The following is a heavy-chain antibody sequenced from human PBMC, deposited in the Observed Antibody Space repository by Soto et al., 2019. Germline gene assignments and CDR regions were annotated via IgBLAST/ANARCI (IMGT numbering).Heavy chain of an antibody. CDR1: GYTFTSYG. Sequence: QVPLVQSGAEVKKPGASVTVSCKASGYTFTSYGITWVRQAPGQGLEWMGWISAHNGNTDYAQKLQSRVIVTRDTATSTAYMELSSLRSDDTAVYYCARGRYGDYWGQGALVTVSS. J-gene: IGHJ4*02. CDR3: ARGRYGDY. V-gene: IGHV1-18*01. D-gene: IGHD1-1*01. CDR2: ISAHNGNT.